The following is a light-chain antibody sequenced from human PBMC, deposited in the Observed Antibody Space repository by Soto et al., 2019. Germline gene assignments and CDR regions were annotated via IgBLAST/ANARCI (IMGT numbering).Light chain of an antibody. CDR3: QQLGT. V-gene: IGKV3-20*01. CDR2: GAS. J-gene: IGKJ1*01. CDR1: QSVSTNY. Sequence: EIVLTQSPGTLSLSPGERATLSCRASQSVSTNYLAWYQQKRGQAPMLLIYGASSRATRIPDRFSGSGSGTDFTLTISRLEPEDFSVYYCQQLGTFGQGTKVEVK.